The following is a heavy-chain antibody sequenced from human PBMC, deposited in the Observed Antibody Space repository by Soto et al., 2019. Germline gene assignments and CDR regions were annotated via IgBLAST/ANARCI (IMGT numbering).Heavy chain of an antibody. CDR2: IDWDDDK. J-gene: IGHJ4*02. V-gene: IGHV2-70*01. CDR1: GFSLSTSGMC. D-gene: IGHD1-26*01. Sequence: SGPTLVNPTQTLTLTCTFSGFSLSTSGMCVSWIRQPPGKALEWLALIDWDDDKYYSTSLKTRLTISKDTSKNQVVLTMTNMDPVDTATYYCARIPGYPSGSYHFDYWGQGTLVTVSS. CDR3: ARIPGYPSGSYHFDY.